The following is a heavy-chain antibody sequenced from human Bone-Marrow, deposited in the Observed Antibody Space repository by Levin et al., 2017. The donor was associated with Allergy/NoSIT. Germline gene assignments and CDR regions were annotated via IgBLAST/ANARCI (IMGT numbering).Heavy chain of an antibody. CDR3: AKDGRGSYYYDSSGYYYGS. J-gene: IGHJ5*02. CDR2: ISGSGGST. D-gene: IGHD3-22*01. Sequence: SCAASGFTFSSYAMSWVRQAPGKGLEWVSAISGSGGSTYYADSVKGRFTISRDNSKNTLYLQMNSLRAEDTAVYYCAKDGRGSYYYDSSGYYYGSWGQGTLVTVSS. V-gene: IGHV3-23*01. CDR1: GFTFSSYA.